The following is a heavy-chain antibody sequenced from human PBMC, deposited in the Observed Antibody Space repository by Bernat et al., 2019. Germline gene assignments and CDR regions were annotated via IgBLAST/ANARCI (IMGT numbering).Heavy chain of an antibody. CDR3: ARGVYSTALPPI. V-gene: IGHV4-31*03. CDR2: IYYSGST. D-gene: IGHD4-11*01. Sequence: VQLQESGPGLVKPSQTLSLTCTVSGGSISSGGYYWSWIRQHPGKGLEWIGYIYYSGSTYYNPSLKSRVTISVDTSKNQFSLKLSSVTAADTAVYYCARGVYSTALPPIWGQGTLVTVSS. J-gene: IGHJ4*02. CDR1: GGSISSGGYY.